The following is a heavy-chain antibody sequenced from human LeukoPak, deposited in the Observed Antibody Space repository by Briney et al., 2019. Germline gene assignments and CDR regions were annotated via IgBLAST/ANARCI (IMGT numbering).Heavy chain of an antibody. J-gene: IGHJ4*02. CDR3: ARHGKYFTGSHHFDS. D-gene: IGHD3-9*01. CDR2: IYPDDSDT. V-gene: IGHV5-51*01. CDR1: GYSFTSQW. Sequence: GESLKISCKASGYSFTSQWIGWVRQMPGKGLEWMGIIYPDDSDTRCSPSFQGQVTISADKSISTAYLQWSSLKASDSAMYYCARHGKYFTGSHHFDSWGQGTLLTVSS.